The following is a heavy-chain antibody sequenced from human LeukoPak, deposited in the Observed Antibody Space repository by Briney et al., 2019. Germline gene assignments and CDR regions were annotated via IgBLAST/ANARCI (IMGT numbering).Heavy chain of an antibody. V-gene: IGHV4-39*07. CDR1: GGSIDSGDYY. CDR3: ARGPLIIAAAGTGFEY. D-gene: IGHD6-13*01. Sequence: SETLSLTCTVSGGSIDSGDYYCGWVRHPPGKGLECIASIHYSGNTYYDPSLKSRVTLSVDASKNQFSLTLSSVTAADTAVYYCARGPLIIAAAGTGFEYWSQGTLVTVSS. J-gene: IGHJ4*02. CDR2: IHYSGNT.